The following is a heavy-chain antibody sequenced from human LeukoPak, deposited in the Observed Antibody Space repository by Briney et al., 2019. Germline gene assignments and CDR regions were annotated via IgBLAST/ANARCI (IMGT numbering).Heavy chain of an antibody. V-gene: IGHV4-34*01. CDR1: GGSFSGYY. J-gene: IGHJ4*02. Sequence: SSETLSLTCAVYGGSFSGYYWSWIRQPPGKGLEWIGEINHSGSTNYNPSLKSRVTISVDTSKNQFSLKLSSVTAADTAVYYCPRGQGSRGLSGGGQEPLVTV. CDR2: INHSGST. D-gene: IGHD3-10*01. CDR3: PRGQGSRGLSG.